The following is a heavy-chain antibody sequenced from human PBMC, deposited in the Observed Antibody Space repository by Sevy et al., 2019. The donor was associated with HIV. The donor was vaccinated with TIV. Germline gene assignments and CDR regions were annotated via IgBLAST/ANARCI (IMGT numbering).Heavy chain of an antibody. J-gene: IGHJ4*02. D-gene: IGHD3-16*02. CDR3: VIGDTPRLTGSGTRLKDQSLNYFEF. CDR2: FVPEDGEI. Sequence: ASVKVSCNVPRYTLSEVSMHWVRQAPGKGLEWMGGFVPEDGEIVFAQKFQGRVTVAEDTLTDTAYLEVTNLRSEETATYFCVIGDTPRLTGSGTRLKDQSLNYFEFWGQGTMVTVSS. CDR1: RYTLSEVS. V-gene: IGHV1-24*01.